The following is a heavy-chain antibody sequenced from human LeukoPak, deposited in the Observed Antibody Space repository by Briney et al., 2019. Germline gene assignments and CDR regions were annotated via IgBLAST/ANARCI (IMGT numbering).Heavy chain of an antibody. D-gene: IGHD3-22*01. CDR3: AMRTNYYDSSGYYHDY. CDR1: GFTFSSDG. Sequence: GGSLRLSCAASGFTFSSDGMSWVRQAPGKGLEWVSAISGSGSNTYYADSVKGRFTLSRDNSKNTLYLRMNRLRHEDTAGYYCAMRTNYYDSSGYYHDYWGRGTLVTVSS. V-gene: IGHV3-23*01. J-gene: IGHJ4*02. CDR2: ISGSGSNT.